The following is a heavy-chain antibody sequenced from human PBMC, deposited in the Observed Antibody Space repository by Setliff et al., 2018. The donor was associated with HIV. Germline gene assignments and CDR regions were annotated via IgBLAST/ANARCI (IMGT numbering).Heavy chain of an antibody. D-gene: IGHD3-22*01. CDR3: AREWLTWFDP. V-gene: IGHV4-61*09. Sequence: ASETLSLTCTVSGDSISGTNYYWSWIRQPAGKGLEWIGHIHPSGSTNYNPSLKSRVTISVDTSNNQFSLKLNSVTAADTAVYYCAREWLTWFDPWGQGTLVTVSS. J-gene: IGHJ5*02. CDR2: IHPSGST. CDR1: GDSISGTNYY.